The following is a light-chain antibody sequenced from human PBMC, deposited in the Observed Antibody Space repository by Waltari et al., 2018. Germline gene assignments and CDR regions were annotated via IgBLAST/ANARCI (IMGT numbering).Light chain of an antibody. V-gene: IGKV3-11*01. J-gene: IGKJ2*01. CDR1: QSVSSY. Sequence: EIVLTQSPATLSLSPGERATLSCRASQSVSSYLAWYQQKPGQAPSLLIYDASNRATGIPARFSGSGSGTDFTLTISSLEPEDFAVYYCQQRSNWQTFGQGTKLEIK. CDR3: QQRSNWQT. CDR2: DAS.